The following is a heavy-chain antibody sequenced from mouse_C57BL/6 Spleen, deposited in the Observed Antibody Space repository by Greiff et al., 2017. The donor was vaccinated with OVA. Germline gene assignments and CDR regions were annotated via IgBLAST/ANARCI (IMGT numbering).Heavy chain of an antibody. D-gene: IGHD1-1*01. CDR2: IYPGSGNT. Sequence: QVQLKESGAELVRPGASVKLSCKASGYTFTDYYINWVKQRPGQGLEWIARIYPGSGNTYYNEKFKGKATLTAEKSSSTAYMQLSSLTSEDSAVYCGARGYGSSYGVFYYFDYWGQGTTLTVSS. V-gene: IGHV1-76*01. CDR1: GYTFTDYY. CDR3: ARGYGSSYGVFYYFDY. J-gene: IGHJ2*01.